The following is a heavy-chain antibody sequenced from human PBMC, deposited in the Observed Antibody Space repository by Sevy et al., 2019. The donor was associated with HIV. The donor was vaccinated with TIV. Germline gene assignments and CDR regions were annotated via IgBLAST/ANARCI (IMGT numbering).Heavy chain of an antibody. J-gene: IGHJ6*02. CDR3: ARGARGTLPSYYYYTMDV. Sequence: GESLKISCKGPGYSFSDYWVGWVRQMPGKGLEWMGIIYPGDSDTTYSPAFQGQVTISADKSISTAYLQWSSLKASDTAIYYCARGARGTLPSYYYYTMDVWDQGTTVTVSS. V-gene: IGHV5-51*01. CDR2: IYPGDSDT. CDR1: GYSFSDYW. D-gene: IGHD1-1*01.